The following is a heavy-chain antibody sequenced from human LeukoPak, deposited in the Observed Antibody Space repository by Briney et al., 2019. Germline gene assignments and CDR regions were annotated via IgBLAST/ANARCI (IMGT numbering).Heavy chain of an antibody. CDR1: GFTFSSYA. J-gene: IGHJ4*02. CDR3: AKGSRIVGANFDY. D-gene: IGHD1-26*01. Sequence: GGSLRLSCAASGFTFSSYAMSWVRQAPGEGLEWVSAISGSGGSTYYADSVKGRFTISRDNSKNTLYLQMNSLRAEDTAVYYCAKGSRIVGANFDYWGQGTLVTVSS. V-gene: IGHV3-23*01. CDR2: ISGSGGST.